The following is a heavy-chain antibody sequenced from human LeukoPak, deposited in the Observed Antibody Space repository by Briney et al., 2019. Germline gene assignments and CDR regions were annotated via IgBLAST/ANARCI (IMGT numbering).Heavy chain of an antibody. D-gene: IGHD6-19*01. J-gene: IGHJ4*02. CDR2: IYPGDSDT. Sequence: GESLKISCKGSGYSFTSYWIGWVCQMPGKGLEWMGIIYPGDSDTRYSPSFQGQVTISADKSISAAYLQWSSLKASDTAMYYCARQAPSSGWSAFDYWGQGTLVTVSS. V-gene: IGHV5-51*01. CDR1: GYSFTSYW. CDR3: ARQAPSSGWSAFDY.